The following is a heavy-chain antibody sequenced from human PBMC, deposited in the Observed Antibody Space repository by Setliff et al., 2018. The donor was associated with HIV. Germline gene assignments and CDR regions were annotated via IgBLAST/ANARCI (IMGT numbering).Heavy chain of an antibody. CDR3: ARVYYGGLEY. J-gene: IGHJ4*02. V-gene: IGHV4-4*07. CDR2: IAKTGST. D-gene: IGHD3-22*01. CDR1: GGSISSDY. Sequence: SETLSLTCTVSGGSISSDYWSWIRQPAGKGLEWIGRIAKTGSTNYNPSLKSRLTISMDTSKNQFSLKLNSVTAADTAVYYCARVYYGGLEYWGQGTLVTAPQ.